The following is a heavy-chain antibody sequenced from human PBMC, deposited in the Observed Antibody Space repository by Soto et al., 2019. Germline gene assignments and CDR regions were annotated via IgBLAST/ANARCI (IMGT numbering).Heavy chain of an antibody. V-gene: IGHV4-59*03. CDR2: IYHTGTT. D-gene: IGHD6-13*01. CDR3: AKISAGSTDETMFTVFDH. CDR1: GDSIRSSY. J-gene: IGHJ4*02. Sequence: PSETLSLTCTVSGDSIRSSYWTWIRQAPGRGLEWIGDIYHTGTTNYNPSPKSRVSISVDTSKNQFSLRLRSVTAADTAIYFCAKISAGSTDETMFTVFDHWGQGTLVTVSS.